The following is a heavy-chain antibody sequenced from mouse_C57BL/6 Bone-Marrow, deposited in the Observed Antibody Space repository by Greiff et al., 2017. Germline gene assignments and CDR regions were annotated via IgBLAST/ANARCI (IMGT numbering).Heavy chain of an antibody. CDR2: ISNGGGST. V-gene: IGHV5-12*01. D-gene: IGHD4-1*01. Sequence: EVKLVESGGGLVQPGGSLKLSCAASGFTFSDYYMYWVRQTPGKRLEWVAYISNGGGSTYYPDTVKGRFTISRDNAKNTLYLQMSRLKSEDTAMYYCARKANWDRDYFDYWGQGTTLTVSS. CDR3: ARKANWDRDYFDY. CDR1: GFTFSDYY. J-gene: IGHJ2*01.